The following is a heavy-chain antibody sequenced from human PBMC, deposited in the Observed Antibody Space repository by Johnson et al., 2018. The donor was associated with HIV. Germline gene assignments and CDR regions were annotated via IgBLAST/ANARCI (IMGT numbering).Heavy chain of an antibody. CDR3: AREGGALYSFDI. Sequence: VQLVESGGGLVKPGGSLRLSCAAPGFTFSSYAMSWVRQAPGKGLEWVSAISGSGGSTYYADSVKGRFTISRDNSKNTLYLQMNSLRAEDTAVYYCAREGGALYSFDIWGQGTMVTVSS. V-gene: IGHV3-23*04. J-gene: IGHJ3*02. D-gene: IGHD3-16*01. CDR1: GFTFSSYA. CDR2: ISGSGGST.